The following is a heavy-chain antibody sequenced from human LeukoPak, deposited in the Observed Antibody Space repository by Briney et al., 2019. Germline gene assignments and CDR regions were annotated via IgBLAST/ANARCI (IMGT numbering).Heavy chain of an antibody. CDR3: ARGTPTTRDFDY. V-gene: IGHV3-30*04. CDR2: ISYDGSNK. J-gene: IGHJ4*02. D-gene: IGHD4-11*01. Sequence: PGGSLRLSRAASGFTFSSYAMHWVREAPGKGLGGGGVISYDGSNKYYADSVKGRFTISRANSKNTLYLQMYSPRAADTAVYYCARGTPTTRDFDYWGQGTLVTVSS. CDR1: GFTFSSYA.